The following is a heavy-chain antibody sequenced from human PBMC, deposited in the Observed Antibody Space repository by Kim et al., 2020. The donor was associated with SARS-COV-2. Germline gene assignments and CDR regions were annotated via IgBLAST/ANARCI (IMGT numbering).Heavy chain of an antibody. CDR2: IYYSGST. V-gene: IGHV4-39*01. J-gene: IGHJ4*02. CDR1: GGSISSSSYY. CDR3: ARHSRIVVVPAANLA. Sequence: SETLSLTCTVSGGSISSSSYYWGWLRQPPGKGLEWIGSIYYSGSTYYNPSLKSRVTISVDTSKNQFSLKLSSMTAADTAVYYCARHSRIVVVPAANLAWGQGTLVTVSS. D-gene: IGHD2-2*01.